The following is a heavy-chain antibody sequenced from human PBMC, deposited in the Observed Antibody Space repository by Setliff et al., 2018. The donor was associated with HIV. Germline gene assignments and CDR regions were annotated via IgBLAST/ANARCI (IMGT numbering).Heavy chain of an antibody. D-gene: IGHD3-9*01. CDR2: INHSGST. J-gene: IGHJ6*03. CDR1: GGSFSGYY. Sequence: SETLSLTCAVYGGSFSGYYWSWIRQPPGKGLEWIGEINHSGSTNYNPSLKSRVTISVDTSRNQFSLKLSSVTAADTAVYYCARGHDNKYYYFYYMDVWGKGTTVTVSS. CDR3: ARGHDNKYYYFYYMDV. V-gene: IGHV4-34*01.